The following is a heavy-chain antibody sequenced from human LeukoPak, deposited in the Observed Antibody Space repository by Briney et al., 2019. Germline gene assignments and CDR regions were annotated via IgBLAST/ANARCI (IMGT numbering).Heavy chain of an antibody. Sequence: SETLSLTCTVSGGSISSYYWSWIRQPPGKGLEWIGYIYYSGSTNYNPSLKSRVTISVDTSKNQFSLKLSSVTAADTAVYYCARDRFIGGLAIDIWGQGTMVTDSS. V-gene: IGHV4-59*01. CDR3: ARDRFIGGLAIDI. CDR2: IYYSGST. J-gene: IGHJ3*02. D-gene: IGHD3-16*01. CDR1: GGSISSYY.